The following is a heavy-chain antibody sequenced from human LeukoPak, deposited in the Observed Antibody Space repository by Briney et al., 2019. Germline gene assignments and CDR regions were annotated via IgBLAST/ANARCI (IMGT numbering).Heavy chain of an antibody. Sequence: PGGSLRLSCAASGFTFSSYEMNWVRQAPGKGLEWVAFIRFDGSDKYYAESVKGRFTISRDNSKNTLYLQMNSLRGEDTAVFYCAKDGVGATSQDYWGQGTLVTVSS. CDR1: GFTFSSYE. CDR2: IRFDGSDK. D-gene: IGHD1-26*01. CDR3: AKDGVGATSQDY. V-gene: IGHV3-30*02. J-gene: IGHJ4*02.